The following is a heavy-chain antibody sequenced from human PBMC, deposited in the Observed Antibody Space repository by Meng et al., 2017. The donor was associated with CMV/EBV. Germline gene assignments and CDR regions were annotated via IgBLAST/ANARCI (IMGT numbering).Heavy chain of an antibody. CDR1: GGSFSGYY. Sequence: SETLSLSCAVYGGSFSGYYWSWIRQPPGKGLEWIGEINHSGSTNYNPSLKSRVTISVDTSKNQFSLKLSSVTAADTAVYYCARGAYDFWSGKDDYWGQGTLVTVSS. V-gene: IGHV4-34*01. D-gene: IGHD3-3*01. CDR2: INHSGST. J-gene: IGHJ4*02. CDR3: ARGAYDFWSGKDDY.